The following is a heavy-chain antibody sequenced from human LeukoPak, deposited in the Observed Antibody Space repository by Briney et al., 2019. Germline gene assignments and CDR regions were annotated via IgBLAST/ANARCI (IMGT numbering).Heavy chain of an antibody. CDR3: ARSPSGYCTDTSCYNNYSHYHMDV. Sequence: GRSLRLSCSASGFTFSAYTMHWVRQAPGKGLEWVAIVFYDGSNKYYADSVKGRFTISKDNSKNTLYLQMNSLTLEDTAVYFCARSPSGYCTDTSCYNNYSHYHMDVWGKGTTVTVSS. CDR1: GFTFSAYT. J-gene: IGHJ6*03. D-gene: IGHD2-2*02. CDR2: VFYDGSNK. V-gene: IGHV3-30-3*01.